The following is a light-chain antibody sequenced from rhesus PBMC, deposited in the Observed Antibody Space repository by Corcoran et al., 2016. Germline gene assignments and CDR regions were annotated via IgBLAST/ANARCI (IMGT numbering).Light chain of an antibody. Sequence: DIQMTQSPSSLSASVGDTVTITCRASEGISNYLAWYQQKPGKAPKPLIYYTSNLESGVQSRFSGSGSVTDVTLTSSSLQPEDCAIYYCQQHNSYPRTFGQGTKVEIK. CDR3: QQHNSYPRT. V-gene: IGKV1S14*01. CDR1: EGISNY. CDR2: YTS. J-gene: IGKJ1*01.